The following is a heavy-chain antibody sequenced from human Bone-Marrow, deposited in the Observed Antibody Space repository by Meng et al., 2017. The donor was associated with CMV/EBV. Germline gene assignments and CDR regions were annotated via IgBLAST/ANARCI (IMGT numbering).Heavy chain of an antibody. V-gene: IGHV3-7*01. CDR3: ARSYGLDV. Sequence: GESLKISCEASGFFFGSFWMTWVRQAPGKGLEWVANIKYDGSEKSYAESLKGRFTISRDNAKNSLYLQVSSLRVEDTVVYYCARSYGLDVWGQGTTVTVSS. CDR1: GFFFGSFW. D-gene: IGHD3-10*01. CDR2: IKYDGSEK. J-gene: IGHJ6*02.